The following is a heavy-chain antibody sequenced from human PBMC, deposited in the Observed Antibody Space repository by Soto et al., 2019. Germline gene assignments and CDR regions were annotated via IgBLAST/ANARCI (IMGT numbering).Heavy chain of an antibody. CDR1: GYTFTSHT. CDR2: IIVSHGRP. V-gene: IGHV1-3*01. D-gene: IGHD3-3*01. Sequence: QVQLVQSGAEVKEPGASVKVSCKASGYTFTSHTIHWARQAPGQGLEWMGWIIVSHGRPRIAPHFQGRVTLTTDTSATTAYMELRSLRSEDTAVYYCNRGSEYDFWSGYLWGQGTLVSVSS. CDR3: NRGSEYDFWSGYL. J-gene: IGHJ4*02.